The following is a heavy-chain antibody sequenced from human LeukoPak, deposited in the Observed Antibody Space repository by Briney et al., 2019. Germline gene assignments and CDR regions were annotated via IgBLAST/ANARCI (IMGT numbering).Heavy chain of an antibody. D-gene: IGHD2-2*01. CDR3: ARAGRSSTSCYYYYGMDV. CDR2: INHSGST. Sequence: SETLSLTCAVYGGSFSGYYWSWIRQPPGKGLEWIGEINHSGSTNYNPSLKSRVTISVDTSKNQFSLKLSSVTAADTAVYYCARAGRSSTSCYYYYGMDVWGKGTTVTVSS. CDR1: GGSFSGYY. V-gene: IGHV4-34*01. J-gene: IGHJ6*04.